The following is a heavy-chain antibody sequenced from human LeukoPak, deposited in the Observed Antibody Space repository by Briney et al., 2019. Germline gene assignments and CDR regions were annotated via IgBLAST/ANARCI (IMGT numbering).Heavy chain of an antibody. V-gene: IGHV3-21*01. J-gene: IGHJ4*02. Sequence: KSGGSLRLSCAASGFTFSNYGMNWVRQAPGKGLEWVSSISSSDSSIYYADSVRGRFTISRDNAKNSLSLQMNSLRAEDTAVYYCARRTGSSNSGGYFDYWGQGALVTVSS. CDR3: ARRTGSSNSGGYFDY. CDR2: ISSSDSSI. CDR1: GFTFSNYG. D-gene: IGHD2-2*01.